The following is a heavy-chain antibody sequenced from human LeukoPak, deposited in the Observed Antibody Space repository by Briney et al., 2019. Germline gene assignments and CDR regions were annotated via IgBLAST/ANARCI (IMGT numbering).Heavy chain of an antibody. CDR2: INHSGST. CDR1: DYSVSSNNW. V-gene: IGHV4-28*03. CDR3: ARGPRRGYCSSTSCPYGMDV. Sequence: SETLSLTCAVSDYSVSSNNWWGWIRQPPGKGLEWIGEINHSGSTNYNPSLKSRVTISVDTSKNQFSLKLSSVTAADTAVYYCARGPRRGYCSSTSCPYGMDVWGQGTTVTVSS. D-gene: IGHD2-2*01. J-gene: IGHJ6*02.